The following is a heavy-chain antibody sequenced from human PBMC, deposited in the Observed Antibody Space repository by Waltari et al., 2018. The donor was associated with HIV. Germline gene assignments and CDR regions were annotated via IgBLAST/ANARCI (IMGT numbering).Heavy chain of an antibody. CDR2: IGSSGGRT. J-gene: IGHJ4*02. Sequence: VQRSASAGNLVQPVGSLILSCPVVGVNIPRPGLRRVRQGPGKGLEWMSCIGSSGGRTYDAGSVKGRFILARDNSKKTVTLQLKNLRLGDSAMYYCATCNIGSGWYLKSPIRIWGPGTLVTVS. CDR1: GVNIPRPG. V-gene: IGHV3-23*01. D-gene: IGHD6-19*01. CDR3: ATCNIGSGWYLKSPIRI.